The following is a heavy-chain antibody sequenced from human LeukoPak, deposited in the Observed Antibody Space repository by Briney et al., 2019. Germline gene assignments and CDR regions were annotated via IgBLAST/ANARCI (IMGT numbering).Heavy chain of an antibody. Sequence: SETLSLTCTVSGGAISSRNYYWGWIRQPPGKGLEWIGSINYSGSTYYNPSLKSRVTISVDTSKNQFSLKLSSVTAADTAVYYCARGVPPYGTPWDYWGQGTLVTVSS. CDR2: INYSGST. D-gene: IGHD3-10*01. CDR3: ARGVPPYGTPWDY. J-gene: IGHJ4*02. V-gene: IGHV4-39*07. CDR1: GGAISSRNYY.